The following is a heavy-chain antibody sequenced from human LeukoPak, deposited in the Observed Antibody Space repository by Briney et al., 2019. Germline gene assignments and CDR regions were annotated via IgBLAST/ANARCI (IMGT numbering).Heavy chain of an antibody. CDR2: ISAYNGNT. Sequence: HWASVKVSCKASGYTFTSYGISWVRQAPGQGLEWMGWISAYNGNTNYAQKLQGRVTMTTDTSTSTAYMELRSLRSDDTAVYYCARDLSSSSWYGRFDPWGQGTLVTVSS. D-gene: IGHD6-13*01. J-gene: IGHJ5*02. V-gene: IGHV1-18*01. CDR1: GYTFTSYG. CDR3: ARDLSSSSWYGRFDP.